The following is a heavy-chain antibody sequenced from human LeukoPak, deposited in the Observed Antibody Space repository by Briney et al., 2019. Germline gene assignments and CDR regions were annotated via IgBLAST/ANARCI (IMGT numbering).Heavy chain of an antibody. V-gene: IGHV3-7*01. CDR1: GFTFSRYW. CDR3: ARDGR. J-gene: IGHJ4*02. CDR2: IKEDGSEK. Sequence: PGGSLRLSCAASGFTFSRYWMSWVRQAPGKGPEWVASIKEDGSEKYNADSVWGRFTISRDNAKSSMYLQMNSLRAEDTAVYYCARDGRWGQGTLVSVSS.